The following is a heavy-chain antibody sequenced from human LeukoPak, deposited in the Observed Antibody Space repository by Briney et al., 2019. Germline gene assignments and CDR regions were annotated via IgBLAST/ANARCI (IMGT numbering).Heavy chain of an antibody. D-gene: IGHD2-2*02. Sequence: ASVKVSCKASGGTFSSYAISWVRQAPGQGLEWMGGIIPIFGTANYAQKFQGRVTITTDESTSTAYMELSSLRSEGTAVYYCARAHIVVVPADILGGGWFDPWGQGTLVTVSS. V-gene: IGHV1-69*05. CDR3: ARAHIVVVPADILGGGWFDP. J-gene: IGHJ5*02. CDR2: IIPIFGTA. CDR1: GGTFSSYA.